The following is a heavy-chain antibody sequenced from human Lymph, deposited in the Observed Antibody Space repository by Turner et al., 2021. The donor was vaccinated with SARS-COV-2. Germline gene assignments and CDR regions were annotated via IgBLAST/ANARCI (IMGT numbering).Heavy chain of an antibody. V-gene: IGHV3-33*01. CDR2: IWYDGSKK. Sequence: QVQLVESGGGVVQPGRSLRLSCAASGFTFSSQGMHWVRQAPGKGLEWVAVIWYDGSKKYHADSVKGRFTISRDNSKNTLYLQMNSLRAEDTAVYYCAREGVVGATSGLDYWGQGTLVTVSS. D-gene: IGHD1-26*01. CDR1: GFTFSSQG. CDR3: AREGVVGATSGLDY. J-gene: IGHJ4*02.